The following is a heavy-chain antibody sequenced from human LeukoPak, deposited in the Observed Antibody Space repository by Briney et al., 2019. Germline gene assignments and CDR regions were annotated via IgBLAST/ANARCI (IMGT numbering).Heavy chain of an antibody. Sequence: SETLSLTCAVSGGSISRGGYYWNWIRQPPGKGLQWIGYIYHSGSTYYNPSLKSRVTISVDRSKNQFSLKLSSVTAADTAVYYCARMFSSGETNSNDYWGQGTLVTVSS. J-gene: IGHJ4*02. CDR1: GGSISRGGYY. D-gene: IGHD3-10*01. CDR3: ARMFSSGETNSNDY. CDR2: IYHSGST. V-gene: IGHV4-30-2*01.